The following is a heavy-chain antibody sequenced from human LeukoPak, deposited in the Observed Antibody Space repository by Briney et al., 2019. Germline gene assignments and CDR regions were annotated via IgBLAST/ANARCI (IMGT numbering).Heavy chain of an antibody. CDR3: AKVASYGSADGFDI. V-gene: IGHV3-30*02. D-gene: IGHD3-10*01. CDR1: GFTFSSYG. J-gene: IGHJ3*02. CDR2: IRYDGSNK. Sequence: GGSLRLSCGASGFTFSSYGMHWVRQAPGKGLEWVAFIRYDGSNKYYADSVKGRFTISRDSSKNMLYLQINSLRAEDTANYHCAKVASYGSADGFDIWGQGTTVTVSS.